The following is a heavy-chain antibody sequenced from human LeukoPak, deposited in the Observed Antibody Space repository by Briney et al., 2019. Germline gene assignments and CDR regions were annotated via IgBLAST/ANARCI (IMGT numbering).Heavy chain of an antibody. D-gene: IGHD3-3*01. V-gene: IGHV3-74*01. Sequence: AGGSLRLSRAASGLTISSYWMHWVRQAPGKGLVWVSRINSDGNSITYADSVKGRFTISRDNSKNTLYLQMNSLRAEDTAVYYCARDLYDFWSPLYYYYYYGMDVWGQGTTVTVSS. CDR3: ARDLYDFWSPLYYYYYYGMDV. CDR1: GLTISSYW. CDR2: INSDGNSI. J-gene: IGHJ6*02.